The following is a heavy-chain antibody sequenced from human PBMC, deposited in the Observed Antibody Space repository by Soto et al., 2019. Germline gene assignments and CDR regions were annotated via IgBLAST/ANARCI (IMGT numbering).Heavy chain of an antibody. CDR2: LYSSGTT. Sequence: EVQLVETGGGLIQPGGSLRLSCTVSGFSVTNSYINCVRQAPGKGLEWVSILYSSGTTYYADSVRGRFTVSRDDSKNTLFLHMNSLRADDTAVYYCARDWSKFSYNYPFYYAMDAWGQGTTVTVSS. CDR3: ARDWSKFSYNYPFYYAMDA. D-gene: IGHD3-16*01. J-gene: IGHJ6*02. CDR1: GFSVTNSY. V-gene: IGHV3-53*02.